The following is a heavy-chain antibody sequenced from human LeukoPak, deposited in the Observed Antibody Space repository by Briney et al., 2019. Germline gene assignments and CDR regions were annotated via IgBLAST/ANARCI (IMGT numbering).Heavy chain of an antibody. CDR1: GGSISSYY. V-gene: IGHV4-59*01. CDR2: IYYSGST. Sequence: SETLSLACTVSGGSISSYYWSWIRQPPGKGLEWIGYIYYSGSTNYNPSLKSRVTISVDTSKNQFSLKLSSVTAADTAVYYCARASSYSSGWYLSDFDYRGQGTLVTVSS. CDR3: ARASSYSSGWYLSDFDY. D-gene: IGHD6-19*01. J-gene: IGHJ4*02.